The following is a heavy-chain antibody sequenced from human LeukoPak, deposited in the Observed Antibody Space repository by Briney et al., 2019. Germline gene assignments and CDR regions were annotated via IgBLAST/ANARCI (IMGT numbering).Heavy chain of an antibody. J-gene: IGHJ4*02. CDR1: GFTVSSNY. Sequence: GGSLRLSCAASGFTVSSNYMSWVRQAPGKGLEWVSVIYSGGSTYYADSVKGRFTISRNNSKNTLYLQMNSLRAEDTAVYYCARGGLVGAAIGPWIDYWGQGTLVTVSS. D-gene: IGHD1-26*01. CDR2: IYSGGST. V-gene: IGHV3-53*01. CDR3: ARGGLVGAAIGPWIDY.